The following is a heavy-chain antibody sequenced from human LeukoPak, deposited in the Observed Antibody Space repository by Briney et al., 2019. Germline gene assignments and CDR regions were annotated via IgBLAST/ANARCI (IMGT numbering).Heavy chain of an antibody. CDR1: GFIFSGHW. CDR3: VREDAVYGSDR. CDR2: IKKDGTYR. D-gene: IGHD5-24*01. Sequence: GGSLRLSCAASGFIFSGHWMHWVRQAPGEGLVCVARIKKDGTYRDYGDSVKGRFTISRDNAKNTLYLQMNSLRVEDTARYYCVREDAVYGSDRWGPGTVVT. J-gene: IGHJ1*01. V-gene: IGHV3-74*01.